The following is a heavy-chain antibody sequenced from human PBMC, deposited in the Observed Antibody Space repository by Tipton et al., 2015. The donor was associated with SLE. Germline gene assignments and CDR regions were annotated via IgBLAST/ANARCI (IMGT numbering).Heavy chain of an antibody. J-gene: IGHJ3*02. Sequence: SLRLSCAASGFAFSSYWMHWVRQAPGKGLVCVSRINSDGTTTTYADSVKGRFTISRDNSKNTLFLQMNNLRVEDTAMYYCAKDDTTGWTGARASDAFDIWGPGTVVTVSS. D-gene: IGHD6-19*01. V-gene: IGHV3-74*01. CDR3: AKDDTTGWTGARASDAFDI. CDR1: GFAFSSYW. CDR2: INSDGTTT.